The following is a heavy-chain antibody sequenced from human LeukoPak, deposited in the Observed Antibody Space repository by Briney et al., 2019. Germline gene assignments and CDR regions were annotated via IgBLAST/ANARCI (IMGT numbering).Heavy chain of an antibody. V-gene: IGHV3-49*04. CDR2: IRSKAYGGTT. Sequence: GRSLRLSCTASGFTFGDYAMSWVRQAPGKGLEWVGFIRSKAYGGTTEYAASVEGRFTISRDDSKSIAYLQMNSLKTEDTAVYYCTRDIRESWHPGAFDIWGQGTMVTVSS. D-gene: IGHD6-13*01. CDR3: TRDIRESWHPGAFDI. CDR1: GFTFGDYA. J-gene: IGHJ3*02.